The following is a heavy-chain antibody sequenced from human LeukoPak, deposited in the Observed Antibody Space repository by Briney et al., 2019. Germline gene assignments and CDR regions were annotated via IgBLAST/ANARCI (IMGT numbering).Heavy chain of an antibody. Sequence: RASVKVSCKVSGYTLTELSMHWVRQAPGKGLEWMGGFDPEDGETIYAQKFQGRVTMTEDTSTDTAYMELSSLRSEDTAVYYCVTDVNSGSYYYFDYWGQGTLVTVSS. V-gene: IGHV1-24*01. D-gene: IGHD1-26*01. CDR2: FDPEDGET. J-gene: IGHJ4*02. CDR1: GYTLTELS. CDR3: VTDVNSGSYYYFDY.